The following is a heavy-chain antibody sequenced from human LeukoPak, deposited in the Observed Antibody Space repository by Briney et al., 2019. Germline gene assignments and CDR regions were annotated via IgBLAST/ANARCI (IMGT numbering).Heavy chain of an antibody. D-gene: IGHD2-15*01. Sequence: AAVKVSFKGSGYTFTSYDINWVRQATGQGLEWMGWMNPNSGNTGYAQKFQGRVTMTRNTSISTAYMELSSLRSEDTAVYYCARGVVVVAATLEAFDIWGQGTMVTVSS. V-gene: IGHV1-8*01. CDR3: ARGVVVVAATLEAFDI. CDR1: GYTFTSYD. J-gene: IGHJ3*02. CDR2: MNPNSGNT.